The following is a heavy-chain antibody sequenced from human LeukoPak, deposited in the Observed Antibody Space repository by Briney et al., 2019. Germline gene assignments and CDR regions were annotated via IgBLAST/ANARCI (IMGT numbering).Heavy chain of an antibody. CDR1: GGTFSSYA. V-gene: IGHV1-18*01. J-gene: IGHJ5*02. CDR2: ISAYNGNT. CDR3: ARGPSGPPFA. Sequence: ATVRVSCKASGGTFSSYAISWVRQAPGQGLEWMGWISAYNGNTNYAQKLQGRVTMTTDTSTSTAYMELRSLRSDDTAVYYCARGPSGPPFAWGQGTLVTVSS. D-gene: IGHD3-3*02.